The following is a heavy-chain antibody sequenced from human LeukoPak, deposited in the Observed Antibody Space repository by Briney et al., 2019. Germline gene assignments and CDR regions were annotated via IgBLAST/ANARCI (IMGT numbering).Heavy chain of an antibody. CDR2: ISSSRSYI. CDR1: GFTFSSYS. CDR3: ARDAFDI. Sequence: GGSLRLSCAASGFTFSSYSMNWVRPAQGKGLEWVSSISSSRSYIYYADAVKGRFTISRDNAKNSLYLQMNSLRAEDTAVYYCARDAFDIWGQGTMVTVSS. J-gene: IGHJ3*02. V-gene: IGHV3-21*01.